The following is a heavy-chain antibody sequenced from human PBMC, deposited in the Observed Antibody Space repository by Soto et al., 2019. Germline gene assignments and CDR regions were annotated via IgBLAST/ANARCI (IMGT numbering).Heavy chain of an antibody. CDR3: ARPVKYYYDSSDDAFDI. CDR1: GFTFSSYW. V-gene: IGHV3-74*01. J-gene: IGHJ3*02. CDR2: INSDGSST. Sequence: GGSLRLSCAASGFTFSSYWMHWVRQAPGKGLVWVSRINSDGSSTSYADSVKGRFTISRDNAKNTLYLQMNSLRAEDTAVYYCARPVKYYYDSSDDAFDIWGQGTMVTVS. D-gene: IGHD3-22*01.